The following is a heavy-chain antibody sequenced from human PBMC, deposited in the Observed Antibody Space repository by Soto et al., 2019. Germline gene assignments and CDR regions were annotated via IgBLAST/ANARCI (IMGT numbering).Heavy chain of an antibody. CDR1: GGSISSYY. CDR3: ARDNPDYYDSSGYPLGGNWLDP. J-gene: IGHJ5*02. V-gene: IGHV4-59*01. CDR2: IYYSGST. Sequence: SETLSLTCTVSGGSISSYYWSWIRQPPGKGLEWIGYIYYSGSTNYNPSLKSRVTISVDTSKNQFSLKLSSVTAADTAVYYCARDNPDYYDSSGYPLGGNWLDPWGQGTLVTVSS. D-gene: IGHD3-22*01.